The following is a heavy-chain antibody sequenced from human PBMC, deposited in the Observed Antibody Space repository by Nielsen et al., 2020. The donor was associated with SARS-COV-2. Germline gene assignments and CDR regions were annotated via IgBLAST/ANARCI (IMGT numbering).Heavy chain of an antibody. J-gene: IGHJ4*02. Sequence: GGSLRLSCAASGFTFSDYYMSWIRQAPGKGLEWISYISSSGAYTNYADSLKGRFTISRDNAKNSIHLQMNSLRAEDTAVYYCAREGRKLPLDYWGQGTLVTVSS. CDR1: GFTFSDYY. D-gene: IGHD5-24*01. CDR3: AREGRKLPLDY. V-gene: IGHV3-11*05. CDR2: ISSSGAYT.